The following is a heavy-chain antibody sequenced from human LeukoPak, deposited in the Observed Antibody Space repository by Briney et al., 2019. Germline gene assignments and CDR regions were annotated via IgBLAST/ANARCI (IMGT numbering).Heavy chain of an antibody. Sequence: TGTLSLTCTVSGDSINSLDLWSWVRQPPGKGLEWIGEMYLSGTTHSNPSVKSRVTISIDKSKNQFFLNLSSVTAADTAVYYCAGLVGRYSSGLYYYYFDFWGQGTLVTVSS. D-gene: IGHD3-22*01. CDR2: MYLSGTT. J-gene: IGHJ4*02. V-gene: IGHV4-4*02. CDR3: AGLVGRYSSGLYYYYFDF. CDR1: GDSINSLDL.